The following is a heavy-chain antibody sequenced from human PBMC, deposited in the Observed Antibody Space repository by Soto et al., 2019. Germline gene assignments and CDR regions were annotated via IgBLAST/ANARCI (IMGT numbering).Heavy chain of an antibody. CDR1: GGSISTPGYS. CDR3: ARGPYSSSWFDNWFDP. CDR2: VYHNGNA. Sequence: PSETLSLTCTVSGGSISTPGYSWSWIRQPPGKAPEWIGYVYHNGNAYPKPSLKSRVTISLDGAKNQFSLRLFSVAAADTAVYYCARGPYSSSWFDNWFDPWGQGTLVTVSS. D-gene: IGHD6-13*01. J-gene: IGHJ5*02. V-gene: IGHV4-30-2*01.